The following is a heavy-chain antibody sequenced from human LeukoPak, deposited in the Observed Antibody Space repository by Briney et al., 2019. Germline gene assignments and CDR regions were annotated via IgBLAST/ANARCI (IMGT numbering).Heavy chain of an antibody. Sequence: ASVKVSCKASGYTFTSYDINWGRQATGQGLEWMGWMNPNSGNTGYAQKFQGRVTMTRNTSISTAYMELSSLRSEDTAVYYCLYSSGYYSIYAFDIWGQGTMVTVSS. V-gene: IGHV1-8*01. CDR3: LYSSGYYSIYAFDI. D-gene: IGHD3-22*01. CDR2: MNPNSGNT. CDR1: GYTFTSYD. J-gene: IGHJ3*02.